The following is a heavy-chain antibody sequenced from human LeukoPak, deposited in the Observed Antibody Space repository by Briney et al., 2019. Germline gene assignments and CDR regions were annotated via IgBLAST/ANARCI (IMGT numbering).Heavy chain of an antibody. CDR2: IYYSGST. J-gene: IGHJ4*02. Sequence: SETLSLTCTVSGGSISSYYWSWIRQPPGKGLEWIGYIYYSGSTNYNPSLKSPVTISVDTSKNQFSLKLSSVTAADTAVYYCARQIIAAADPYYFDYWGQGTLVTVSS. CDR1: GGSISSYY. V-gene: IGHV4-59*08. CDR3: ARQIIAAADPYYFDY. D-gene: IGHD6-13*01.